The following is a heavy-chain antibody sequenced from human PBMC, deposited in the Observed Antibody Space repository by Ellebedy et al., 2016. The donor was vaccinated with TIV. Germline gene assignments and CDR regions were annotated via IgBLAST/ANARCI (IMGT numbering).Heavy chain of an antibody. CDR2: VSAYSGNT. CDR1: GYTFTSYG. V-gene: IGHV1-18*01. Sequence: AASVKVSCKASGYTFTSYGISWVRQAPGQGLDWMGWVSAYSGNTNYAENLQGRVTMTTDTSTDTAYMELRSLRSDDTAVYYCARDPDYSNREYYFDYWGQGTLVTVSS. D-gene: IGHD4-11*01. CDR3: ARDPDYSNREYYFDY. J-gene: IGHJ4*02.